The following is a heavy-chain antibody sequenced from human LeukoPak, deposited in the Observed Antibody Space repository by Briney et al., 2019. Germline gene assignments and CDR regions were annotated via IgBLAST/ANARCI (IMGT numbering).Heavy chain of an antibody. CDR3: AKQISYYDSSGYYLNWFDP. Sequence: GGSLRLSCAASGFTFNSYAMTWVRQAPGKGLEWVSHVSGSGGSTYYADSVKGRFTISRDNSKNTLYLQMNSLRAEDTAVYYCAKQISYYDSSGYYLNWFDPWGQGTLVTVSS. V-gene: IGHV3-23*01. CDR2: VSGSGGST. CDR1: GFTFNSYA. J-gene: IGHJ5*02. D-gene: IGHD3-22*01.